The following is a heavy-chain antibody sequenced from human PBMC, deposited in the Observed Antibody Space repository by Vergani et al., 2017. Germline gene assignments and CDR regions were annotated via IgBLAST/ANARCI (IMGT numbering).Heavy chain of an antibody. CDR2: SYHSGIT. J-gene: IGHJ4*02. Sequence: QVQLQESGPGLVKPSETLSLTCAVSGYSISSGYYWGWMRQPPEKGLEWIGSSYHSGITYYNPSLRSRITISVDTSKNLLSLILTSVTAADTAFYYCARLGSNSGYVYPVDYWGQGTLVTVSS. CDR1: GYSISSGYY. V-gene: IGHV4-38-2*01. D-gene: IGHD5-12*01. CDR3: ARLGSNSGYVYPVDY.